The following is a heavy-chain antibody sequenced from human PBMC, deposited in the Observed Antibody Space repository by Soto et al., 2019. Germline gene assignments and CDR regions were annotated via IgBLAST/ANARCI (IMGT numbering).Heavy chain of an antibody. D-gene: IGHD2-21*02. CDR3: ARGAYCGGGCFPGQVSPWYFDL. J-gene: IGHJ2*01. CDR1: GFTFSDHA. CDR2: VSFDGSNK. Sequence: QVQLVESGGGVVQPGRSLRLSCAASGFTFSDHAMHWVRQAPGKGLEWVAVVSFDGSNKYYAGSVKGRFTISRDNSKTTWSLQMNSLSPEDMAVYYCARGAYCGGGCFPGQVSPWYFDLWGRGTPVVVSS. V-gene: IGHV3-30*04.